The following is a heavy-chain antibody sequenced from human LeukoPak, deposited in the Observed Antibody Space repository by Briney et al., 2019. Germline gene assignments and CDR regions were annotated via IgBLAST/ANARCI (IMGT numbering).Heavy chain of an antibody. D-gene: IGHD2-21*01. CDR2: IYYTGST. CDR3: ARVPSVIDAFDI. CDR1: GVSISSGGYY. V-gene: IGHV4-31*03. J-gene: IGHJ3*02. Sequence: PSETPSLTCTVSGVSISSGGYYWSWIRQHPGKVLEWIAYIYYTGSTYYNPSLKSRLTISVDTSKNHFSLRLSSMTAADTAVYYCARVPSVIDAFDIWGQGTMVTVSS.